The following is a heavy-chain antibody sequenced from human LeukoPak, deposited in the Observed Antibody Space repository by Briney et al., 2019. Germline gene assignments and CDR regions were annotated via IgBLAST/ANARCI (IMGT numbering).Heavy chain of an antibody. CDR3: ARARPITMVRGVSRYNWFDP. D-gene: IGHD3-10*01. J-gene: IGHJ5*02. CDR2: INTNTGNP. Sequence: ASVKVSCKASGYTFTSYAMNWVRQAPGQGLEWMGWINTNTGNPTYAQGFTGRFVFSLDTSVSTAYLQISSLKAEDTAVYYCARARPITMVRGVSRYNWFDPWGQGTLVTVSS. V-gene: IGHV7-4-1*02. CDR1: GYTFTSYA.